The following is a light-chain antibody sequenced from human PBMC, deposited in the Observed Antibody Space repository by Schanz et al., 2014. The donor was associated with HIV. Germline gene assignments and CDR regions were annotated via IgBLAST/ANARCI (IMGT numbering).Light chain of an antibody. CDR2: AAS. CDR3: QQYDRSSWT. Sequence: DIQMTQSPSSLSASVGDTVTITCRASQDISSWVAWYQHKAGTAPKLLIYAASSLQRGVPSTFSGGGYWTEFTLTISSLQPDDFATYYCQQYDRSSWTFGLGTKVETK. V-gene: IGKV1D-16*01. CDR1: QDISSW. J-gene: IGKJ1*01.